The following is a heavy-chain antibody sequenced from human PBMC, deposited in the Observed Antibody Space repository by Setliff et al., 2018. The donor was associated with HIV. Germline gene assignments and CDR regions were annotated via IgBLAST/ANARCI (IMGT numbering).Heavy chain of an antibody. CDR3: VRWYYCVSGACYRADY. V-gene: IGHV4-34*12. Sequence: SETLSLTCSVYGTSFSDHYWSWVRQTPGKGLEWIGEMIQSGTTNYNPSLKSRVTMSIDTSERQFSLKLTSVTAADTAVYYCVRWYYCVSGACYRADYWGQGTMVTVSS. J-gene: IGHJ4*02. D-gene: IGHD2-21*02. CDR1: GTSFSDHY. CDR2: MIQSGTT.